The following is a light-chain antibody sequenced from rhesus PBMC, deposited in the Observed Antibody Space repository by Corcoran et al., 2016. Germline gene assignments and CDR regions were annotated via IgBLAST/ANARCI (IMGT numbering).Light chain of an antibody. Sequence: DIQMTQSPSSLSASVGDRVTITCRASQGITNDLAWYQQKPGETPKLLIYEASILQSGIPSRFSCSGSGTDFTLTISSLQPEDFATYYCQHYYSTPYSFGQGTKVEIK. J-gene: IGKJ2*01. CDR2: EAS. CDR1: QGITND. CDR3: QHYYSTPYS. V-gene: IGKV1-25*01.